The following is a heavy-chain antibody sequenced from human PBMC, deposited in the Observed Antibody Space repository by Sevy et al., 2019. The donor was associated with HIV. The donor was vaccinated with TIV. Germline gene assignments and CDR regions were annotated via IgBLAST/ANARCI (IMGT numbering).Heavy chain of an antibody. CDR1: GYIFSSYG. D-gene: IGHD2-2*01. CDR3: AKDRDVLLVPSTMRDEYPGYGMDV. V-gene: IGHV3-30*18. CDR2: LSYDERNK. Sequence: GGSLRLSCAASGYIFSSYGIHWVRHAPGKGLEWVAFLSYDERNKYYADSVKGRFTISGDSSKNTFYLQMNNLRADDTAVYYCAKDRDVLLVPSTMRDEYPGYGMDVWGQGTTVTVSS. J-gene: IGHJ6*02.